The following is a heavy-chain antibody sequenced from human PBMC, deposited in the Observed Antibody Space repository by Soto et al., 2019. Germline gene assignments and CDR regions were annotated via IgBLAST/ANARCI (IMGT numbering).Heavy chain of an antibody. CDR2: IIPIFGKT. V-gene: IGHV1-69*05. CDR1: GGTFSSYA. Sequence: SVKVSCKASGGTFSSYAISWVRQAPGQGLEWMGGIIPIFGKTNYAQKFRGRVTMTTDKSTTTAYMELTNLRSDDTAVYYCARCIQGDYYYGMDVWGQGTTVTVSS. J-gene: IGHJ6*02. D-gene: IGHD5-18*01. CDR3: ARCIQGDYYYGMDV.